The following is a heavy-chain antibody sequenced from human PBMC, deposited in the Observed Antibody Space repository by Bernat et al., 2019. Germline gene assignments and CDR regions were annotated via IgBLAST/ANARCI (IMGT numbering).Heavy chain of an antibody. D-gene: IGHD1-1*01. CDR1: GFTFSSRW. Sequence: EVQLVESGGGLVQPGGSLRLSCAASGFTFSSRWMSWVRQSPGKGLEGVANIKQDGSAKYYVDSVKGRFTISRDNAKNSLYLQMDSLRAEDTAVYYCARAWQQTGTRTPPIDYWGQGTLVTVSS. J-gene: IGHJ4*02. CDR2: IKQDGSAK. CDR3: ARAWQQTGTRTPPIDY. V-gene: IGHV3-7*03.